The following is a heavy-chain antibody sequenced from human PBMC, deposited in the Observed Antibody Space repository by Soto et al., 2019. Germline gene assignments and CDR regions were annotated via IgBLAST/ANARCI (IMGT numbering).Heavy chain of an antibody. CDR2: IYYSGST. CDR1: GGSISSYY. V-gene: IGHV4-59*01. D-gene: IGHD2-2*01. Sequence: PSETLSLPCTFSGGSISSYYWSWIRQPPGKGLEWIGYIYYSGSTNYNPSLKSRVTISVDTSKNQFSLKLSSVTAADTAVYYCARAPRYCSSTSCNHLSGMDVWGQGTTVTVSS. J-gene: IGHJ6*02. CDR3: ARAPRYCSSTSCNHLSGMDV.